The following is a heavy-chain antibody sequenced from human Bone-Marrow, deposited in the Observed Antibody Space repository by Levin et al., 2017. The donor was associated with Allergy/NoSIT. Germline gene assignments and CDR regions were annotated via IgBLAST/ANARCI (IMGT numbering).Heavy chain of an antibody. CDR1: GFTVSSNY. CDR2: IYSGGST. D-gene: IGHD6-13*01. V-gene: IGHV3-66*02. J-gene: IGHJ5*02. Sequence: LAGGSLRLSCAASGFTVSSNYMSWVRQAPGKGLEWVSVIYSGGSTYYTDSVKGRFTVSRDNSKNTLYLQMNSLRAEDTAVYYCASKYSSSWLGWFDPWGQGTLVTVSS. CDR3: ASKYSSSWLGWFDP.